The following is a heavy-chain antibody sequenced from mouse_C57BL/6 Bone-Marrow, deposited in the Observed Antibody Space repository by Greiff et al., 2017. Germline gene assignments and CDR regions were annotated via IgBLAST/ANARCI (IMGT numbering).Heavy chain of an antibody. CDR2: IDPSDSYT. Sequence: QVQLKQPGAELVKPGASVKLSCKASGYTFTSYWMQWVKQRPGQGLEWIGEIDPSDSYTNYNQKFKGKATLTVDTSSSPSYMQLISLTSEDSAVYYFARDGSSFWYFDVWGTGTTVTVSS. D-gene: IGHD1-1*01. CDR1: GYTFTSYW. CDR3: ARDGSSFWYFDV. J-gene: IGHJ1*03. V-gene: IGHV1-50*01.